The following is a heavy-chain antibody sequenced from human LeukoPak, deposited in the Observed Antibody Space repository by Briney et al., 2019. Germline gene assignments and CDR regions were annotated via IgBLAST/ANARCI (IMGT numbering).Heavy chain of an antibody. Sequence: GGSLRLSCAASGFTFSSYAMSWVRQAPGKGLEWGSAISGSGGSTYYADSVKGRFTISRDNAKNSLYLQMNSLRAEDTAVYYCARSSITMVRGVIITPIFDYWGQGTLVTVSS. CDR3: ARSSITMVRGVIITPIFDY. J-gene: IGHJ4*02. D-gene: IGHD3-10*01. CDR1: GFTFSSYA. CDR2: ISGSGGST. V-gene: IGHV3-23*01.